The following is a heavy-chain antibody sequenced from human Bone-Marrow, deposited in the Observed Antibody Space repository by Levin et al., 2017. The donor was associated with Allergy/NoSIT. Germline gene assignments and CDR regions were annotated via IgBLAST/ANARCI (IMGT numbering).Heavy chain of an antibody. Sequence: SETLSLTCAVYDESLSGYYWSWIRQPPGKGLEWIGEINPSGNTDYNPSLTSRVTISVDRSKNQFSLKVTSVTAADTAVYYCARELGYCSGTNCYGGTFEYWGQGTQVTVSS. J-gene: IGHJ4*02. V-gene: IGHV4-34*01. CDR2: INPSGNT. D-gene: IGHD2-2*01. CDR1: DESLSGYY. CDR3: ARELGYCSGTNCYGGTFEY.